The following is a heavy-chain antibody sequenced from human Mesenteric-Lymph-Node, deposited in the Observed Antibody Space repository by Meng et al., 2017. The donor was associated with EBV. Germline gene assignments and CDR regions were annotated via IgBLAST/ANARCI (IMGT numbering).Heavy chain of an antibody. CDR3: ANHSTRWYVLDS. CDR2: IIPILGTT. J-gene: IGHJ5*01. V-gene: IGHV1-69*01. CDR1: GDTCSNYG. D-gene: IGHD2-2*01. Sequence: QVHLDQAGAEVKKPGSSVKVSCKTSGDTCSNYGISWVRQAPGQGLEWMGGIIPILGTTNYAQKFRDRVTVTADESTTTAYMELTSLRFDDTAVYYCANHSTRWYVLDSWGQGTLVTVSS.